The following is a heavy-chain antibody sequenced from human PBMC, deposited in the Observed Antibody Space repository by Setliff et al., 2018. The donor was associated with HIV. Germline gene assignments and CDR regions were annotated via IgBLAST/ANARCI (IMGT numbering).Heavy chain of an antibody. J-gene: IGHJ4*02. D-gene: IGHD3-10*01. CDR2: IYYSGST. CDR3: ARAVTMVRGVITSVPFDY. CDR1: GGSTSSHY. Sequence: PSETLSLTCTVSGGSTSSHYWSWIRQPPGKGLEWIGSIYYSGSTNYNPSLKSRVTISVDTSKNQFSLKLSSVTAADTAVYYCARAVTMVRGVITSVPFDYWGQGTLVTVSS. V-gene: IGHV4-59*11.